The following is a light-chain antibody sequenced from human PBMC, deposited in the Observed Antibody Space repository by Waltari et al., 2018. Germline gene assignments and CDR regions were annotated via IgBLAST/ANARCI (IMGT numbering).Light chain of an antibody. J-gene: IGKJ4*01. Sequence: IQLTQSPSSLSASVGDRVAITCRASQTITTYLAWYQQKPGKAPKLLIHSTSTLETGVPPRFSGSGSGTDFTLTISSLQPEDFATYYCQQLNNYPLTFGGGTTVEIK. CDR3: QQLNNYPLT. CDR1: QTITTY. V-gene: IGKV1-9*01. CDR2: STS.